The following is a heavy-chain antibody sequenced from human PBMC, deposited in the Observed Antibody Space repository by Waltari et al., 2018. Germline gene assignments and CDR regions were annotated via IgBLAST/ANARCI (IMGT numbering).Heavy chain of an antibody. Sequence: QVQLVESGGGVVQPGRSLRLSCAASGFTFSSYGMHWVRQAPGKGVEWGAVIWYDGSNKYYADSVKGRFTISRDNSKNTLYLQMNSLRAEDTAVYYCAREWGGWYGPTRPADWGQGTLVTVSS. J-gene: IGHJ4*02. V-gene: IGHV3-33*01. D-gene: IGHD6-19*01. CDR2: IWYDGSNK. CDR1: GFTFSSYG. CDR3: AREWGGWYGPTRPAD.